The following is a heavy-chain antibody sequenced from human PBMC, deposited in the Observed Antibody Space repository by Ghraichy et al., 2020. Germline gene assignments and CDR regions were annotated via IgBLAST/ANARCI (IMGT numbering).Heavy chain of an antibody. Sequence: SETLSLTCTVSGDSIGSGSYFWGWIRQPQGKGLEWIGSIYHGGGTQHNPSLKSRVTISVETSKNQFSLKLSSVTAADTAVYYWARHPDCHTIAHCPVDYWGQGTLVTVSS. J-gene: IGHJ4*02. D-gene: IGHD2-21*01. CDR3: ARHPDCHTIAHCPVDY. V-gene: IGHV4-39*01. CDR1: GDSIGSGSYF. CDR2: IYHGGGT.